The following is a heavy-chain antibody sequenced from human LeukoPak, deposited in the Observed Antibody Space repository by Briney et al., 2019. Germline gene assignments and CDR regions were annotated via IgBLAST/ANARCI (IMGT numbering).Heavy chain of an antibody. CDR3: ARIRVGARNWFDP. CDR1: GYTFTGYY. J-gene: IGHJ5*02. D-gene: IGHD1-26*01. Sequence: ASVKASCKASGYTFTGYYMHWVRQAPGQGLEWMGWINPNSGGTNYAQKFQGRVTMTRDTSISTAYMELSRLRSDDTAVYYCARIRVGARNWFDPWGQGTLVTVSS. V-gene: IGHV1-2*02. CDR2: INPNSGGT.